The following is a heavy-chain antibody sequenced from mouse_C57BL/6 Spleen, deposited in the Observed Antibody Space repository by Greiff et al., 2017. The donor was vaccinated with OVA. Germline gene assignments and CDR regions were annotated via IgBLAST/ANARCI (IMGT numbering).Heavy chain of an antibody. Sequence: VKLVESGPGLVAPSQSLSITCTASGFALSSYGVHWVRQPPGKGLEWLVVIWSDGSTIYYSAPKSSLFISKDNSTSQVFLKMNKHQTDATAMNYCARHYYGSSYWYFDVWGTETTVTVSS. D-gene: IGHD1-1*01. V-gene: IGHV2-6-1*01. J-gene: IGHJ1*03. CDR2: IWSDGST. CDR1: GFALSSYG. CDR3: ARHYYGSSYWYFDV.